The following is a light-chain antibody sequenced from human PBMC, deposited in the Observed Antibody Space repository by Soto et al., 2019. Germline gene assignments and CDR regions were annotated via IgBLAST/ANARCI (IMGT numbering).Light chain of an antibody. CDR2: ANT. CDR3: QSYDSSLSGYV. V-gene: IGLV1-40*01. J-gene: IGLJ1*01. Sequence: QSVLTQPPSESGAPGQRVTIFCTGSSSNIGADYDVHWYQQLPGTAPKLLIYANTNRPSGVPDRFSGSKSGTSASLAITGLQAEDEADYYCQSYDSSLSGYVFGTGTKLTVL. CDR1: SSNIGADYD.